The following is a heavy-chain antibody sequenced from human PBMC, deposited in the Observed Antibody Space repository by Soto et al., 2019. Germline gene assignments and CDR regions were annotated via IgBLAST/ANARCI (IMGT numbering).Heavy chain of an antibody. CDR3: ARFSWYDGDSITNYYMDF. D-gene: IGHD6-13*01. Sequence: LQESGPGLVKPSETLSLTCSVFGDSISSRSYYWAWIRRPPGMGLEWIASIPYTGNTYYNPSLTSRAAIYGDTSKNQFSLKLSFVTAADTAVYYCARFSWYDGDSITNYYMDFWGNGATVTVSS. CDR2: IPYTGNT. J-gene: IGHJ6*03. V-gene: IGHV4-39*01. CDR1: GDSISSRSYY.